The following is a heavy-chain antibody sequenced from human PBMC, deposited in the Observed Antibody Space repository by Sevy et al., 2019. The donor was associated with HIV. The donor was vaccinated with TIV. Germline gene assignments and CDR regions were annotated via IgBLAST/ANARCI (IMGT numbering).Heavy chain of an antibody. V-gene: IGHV3-21*01. CDR1: GFTFSSYS. Sequence: GGSLRLSCAASGFTFSSYSMNWVRQAPGKGLEWVSSISSSSSYIYYADSVKGRFTISRDNAKNSLYLQMNSLRAEDTAVYYCARDVGVTMVRGVISDYYCGMDVWGQGTTVTVSS. D-gene: IGHD3-10*01. J-gene: IGHJ6*02. CDR2: ISSSSSYI. CDR3: ARDVGVTMVRGVISDYYCGMDV.